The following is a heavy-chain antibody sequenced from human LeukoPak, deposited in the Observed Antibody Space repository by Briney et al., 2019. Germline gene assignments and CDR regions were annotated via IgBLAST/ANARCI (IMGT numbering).Heavy chain of an antibody. CDR2: ISSSSSYI. CDR3: ARESLDEQLFDY. CDR1: GFTFSSYS. Sequence: GVSLRLSCAASGFTFSSYSMNWVRQAPGKGLEWVSSISSSSSYIYYADSVKGRFTISRDNAKNSLYLQMNSLRAEGTAVYYCARESLDEQLFDYWGQGTLVTVSS. D-gene: IGHD6-13*01. J-gene: IGHJ4*02. V-gene: IGHV3-21*01.